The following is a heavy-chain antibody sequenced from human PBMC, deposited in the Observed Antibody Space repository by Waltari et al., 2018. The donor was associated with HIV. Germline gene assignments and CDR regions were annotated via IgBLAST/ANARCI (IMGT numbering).Heavy chain of an antibody. J-gene: IGHJ4*02. CDR2: INHSGST. V-gene: IGHV4-34*01. D-gene: IGHD5-12*01. CDR3: ARGGDPLEMATTRANDY. CDR1: GGSFSGYY. Sequence: QVQLQQWGAGLLKPSETLSLTCAVYGGSFSGYYWSWIRQPPGKGLEWIGEINHSGSTNYNPSLKIRVAISVYTSKNQFSLKLSSVTAEDTAVYYCARGGDPLEMATTRANDYWGQGTLVTVSS.